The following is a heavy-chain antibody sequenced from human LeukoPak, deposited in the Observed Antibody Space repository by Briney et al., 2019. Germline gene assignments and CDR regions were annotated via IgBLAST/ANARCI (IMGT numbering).Heavy chain of an antibody. J-gene: IGHJ6*04. D-gene: IGHD3-10*01. V-gene: IGHV4-4*02. CDR1: GGSISSSNW. CDR3: ASIRSGRGRPVRGVKYYYYGMDV. CDR2: IYHSGST. Sequence: PSETLSLTCAVSGGSISSSNWWSWVRQPPGKGLEWIGEIYHSGSTNYNPSLKSRVTISVDKSKNQFSLKLSSVTAADTAVYYCASIRSGRGRPVRGVKYYYYGMDVWGKGTTVTVSS.